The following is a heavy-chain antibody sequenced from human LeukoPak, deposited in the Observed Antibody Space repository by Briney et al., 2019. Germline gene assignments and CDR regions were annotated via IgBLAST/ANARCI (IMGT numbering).Heavy chain of an antibody. V-gene: IGHV4-59*04. CDR2: IYHSGST. D-gene: IGHD3-3*01. J-gene: IGHJ3*02. Sequence: SETLSLTCTVSGGSISSYYWSWIRQPPGKGLEWIGSIYHSGSTYYNPSLKSRVTISVDTSKNQFSLKLSSVTAADTAVYYCAFERYDFWSGYYTGDAFDIWGQGTMVTVSS. CDR1: GGSISSYY. CDR3: AFERYDFWSGYYTGDAFDI.